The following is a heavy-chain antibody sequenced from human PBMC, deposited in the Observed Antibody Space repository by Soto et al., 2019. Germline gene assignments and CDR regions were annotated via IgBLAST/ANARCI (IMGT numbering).Heavy chain of an antibody. CDR2: VAASGST. V-gene: IGHV4-4*07. J-gene: IGHJ6*02. CDR3: ARGGSTHYYYGLDV. Sequence: SETLSLTCTVSGGSISCFFWTWVRQAPGMPLEGLGHVAASGSTAYNPSLRSRLSLSLDVSKNRFPLELTSVTAADTATYFCARGGSTHYYYGLDVWGQGTTVTVSS. CDR1: GGSISCFF.